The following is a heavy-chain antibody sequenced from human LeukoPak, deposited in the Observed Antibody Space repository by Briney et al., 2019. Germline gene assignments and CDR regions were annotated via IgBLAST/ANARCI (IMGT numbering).Heavy chain of an antibody. CDR2: MNPSSGNT. CDR3: ARGTRLFGVDHMDV. Sequence: ASVKVSCKASGYTFTSYDINWVRQATGQGLEWMGWMNPSSGNTGYAQKFQGRVTMTRNTSISTAYMELSSLRSEDTAVYYCARGTRLFGVDHMDVWGKGTTVTVSS. D-gene: IGHD3-3*01. CDR1: GYTFTSYD. V-gene: IGHV1-8*01. J-gene: IGHJ6*03.